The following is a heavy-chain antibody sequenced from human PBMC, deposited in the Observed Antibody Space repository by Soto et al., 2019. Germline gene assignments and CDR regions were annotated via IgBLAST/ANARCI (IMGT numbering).Heavy chain of an antibody. CDR3: ARHFSRTAADDY. D-gene: IGHD6-13*01. V-gene: IGHV5-51*01. CDR2: IYPGDSQT. J-gene: IGHJ4*02. Sequence: GESLKISYKGSGYSFTTYWIAWVRQMPGKGLEWMGIIYPGDSQTSYSPSFQGQVTISADRSFTTAYLQWSSLKASDTAMYYCARHFSRTAADDYWGQGTLVTVSS. CDR1: GYSFTTYW.